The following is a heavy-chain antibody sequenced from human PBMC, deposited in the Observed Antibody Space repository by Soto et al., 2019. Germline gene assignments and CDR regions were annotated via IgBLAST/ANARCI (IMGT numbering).Heavy chain of an antibody. Sequence: QVQLVQSGAEVKMPGASVKVSCKASGYTFTGNYLYWVRQAPGQGLEWMGWINPNSGDTRYPQKFQGRVTLTRDTSISTAYMEVTRLTSDDTAVYYCARDLAGNAFDIWGQGTMVTVSS. CDR1: GYTFTGNY. CDR2: INPNSGDT. D-gene: IGHD6-19*01. CDR3: ARDLAGNAFDI. J-gene: IGHJ3*02. V-gene: IGHV1-2*02.